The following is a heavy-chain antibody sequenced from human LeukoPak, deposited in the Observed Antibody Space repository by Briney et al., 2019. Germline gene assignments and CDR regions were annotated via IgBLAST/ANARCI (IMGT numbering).Heavy chain of an antibody. V-gene: IGHV1-2*04. CDR1: GYTFTGYY. D-gene: IGHD4-23*01. Sequence: ASVKVSCKASGYTFTGYYMHWVRQAPGQGLEWMGWINPNSGGTNYAQKFQGWVTMTRDTSISTAYMELSSLRSEDTAVYYCARVLYGGNSLHYFDYWGQGTLVTVSS. CDR2: INPNSGGT. J-gene: IGHJ4*02. CDR3: ARVLYGGNSLHYFDY.